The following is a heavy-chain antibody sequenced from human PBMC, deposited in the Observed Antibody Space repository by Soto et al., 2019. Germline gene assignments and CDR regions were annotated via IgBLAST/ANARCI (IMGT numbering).Heavy chain of an antibody. CDR3: ASSSEFDPAFDI. V-gene: IGHV1-18*01. D-gene: IGHD3-10*01. Sequence: ASVKVSCKASGYTFTSYGISWVRQALGQGLEWMGWISAYNGNTNYAQKLQGRVTMTTDTSTSTAYMELRSLRSDDTAVYYCASSSEFDPAFDIWGQGTMVTVSS. CDR2: ISAYNGNT. J-gene: IGHJ3*02. CDR1: GYTFTSYG.